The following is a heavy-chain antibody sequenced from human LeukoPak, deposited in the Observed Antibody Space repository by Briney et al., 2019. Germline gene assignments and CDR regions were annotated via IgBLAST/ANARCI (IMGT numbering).Heavy chain of an antibody. CDR3: ARYTRITGTLTLFDP. J-gene: IGHJ5*02. D-gene: IGHD1-20*01. CDR1: GGSISSGGYS. V-gene: IGHV4-30-2*02. CDR2: IYHSGST. Sequence: SSETLSLTCAVSGGSISSGGYSWSWIRQPPGKGLEWIGYIYHSGSTYYNPSLKSRVTISVDRSKNQFSLKLSSVTAADTAVYYCARYTRITGTLTLFDPWGQGTLVTVSS.